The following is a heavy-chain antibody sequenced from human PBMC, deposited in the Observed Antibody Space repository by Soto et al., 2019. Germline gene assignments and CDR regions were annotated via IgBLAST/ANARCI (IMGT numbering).Heavy chain of an antibody. CDR1: GGSISSGGYS. CDR2: IYYSGST. V-gene: IGHV4-31*03. CDR3: ARGVLH. J-gene: IGHJ4*02. Sequence: QVQLQESGPGLVKPSPTLSLTCTVSGGSISSGGYSWSWMRQHPGKGLEWIGSIYYSGSTSYNPFLKSGVTISVDTSKNQFALKLSSVTAADTAVYYCARGVLHWGQGTLVTVSS. D-gene: IGHD3-16*01.